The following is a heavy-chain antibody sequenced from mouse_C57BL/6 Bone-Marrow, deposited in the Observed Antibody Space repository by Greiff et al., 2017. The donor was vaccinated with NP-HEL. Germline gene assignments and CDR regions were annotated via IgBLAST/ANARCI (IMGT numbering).Heavy chain of an antibody. J-gene: IGHJ1*03. V-gene: IGHV7-3*01. CDR1: GFTFTDYY. CDR3: ARRDYGSSYWYFDV. D-gene: IGHD1-1*01. CDR2: IRNKANGYTT. Sequence: EVNVVESGGGLVQPGGSLSLSCAASGFTFTDYYMSWVRQPPGKALEWLGFIRNKANGYTTEYSASVKGRFTISRDNSQSILYLQMNALRAEDSATYYCARRDYGSSYWYFDVWGTGTTVTVSS.